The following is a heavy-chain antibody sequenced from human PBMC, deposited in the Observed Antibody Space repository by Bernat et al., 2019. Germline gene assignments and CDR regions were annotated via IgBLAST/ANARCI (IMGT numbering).Heavy chain of an antibody. D-gene: IGHD6-6*01. CDR2: ISWNSGSL. CDR3: AKDYSSSSFDAQFDY. J-gene: IGHJ4*02. Sequence: EVQLVESGGGLVQPGRSLRLSCAASGFTFDDYAMHWVRQAPGKGLEWVSGISWNSGSLGYADSVKGRFNISRDKTQNSLYLQMNRLRAEDTALYYCAKDYSSSSFDAQFDYWGQGTLVTVSS. V-gene: IGHV3-9*01. CDR1: GFTFDDYA.